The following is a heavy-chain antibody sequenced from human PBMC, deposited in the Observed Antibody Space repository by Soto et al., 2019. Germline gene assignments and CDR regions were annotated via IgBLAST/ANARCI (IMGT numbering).Heavy chain of an antibody. CDR2: IIPIFGTA. Sequence: SVKVSCKASGGTFSSYAISWVRQAPGQGLEWMGGIIPIFGTANYAQKLQGRVTMTTDTSTSTAYMELRSLRSDDTAVYYCARDSRYCSSTSCYVDYYYYYGMDVWGQGTTVTVSS. CDR1: GGTFSSYA. D-gene: IGHD2-2*01. J-gene: IGHJ6*02. V-gene: IGHV1-69*05. CDR3: ARDSRYCSSTSCYVDYYYYYGMDV.